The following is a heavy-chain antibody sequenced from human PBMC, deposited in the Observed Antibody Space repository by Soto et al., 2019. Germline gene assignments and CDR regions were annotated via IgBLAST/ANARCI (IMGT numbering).Heavy chain of an antibody. Sequence: VSLRLSCAASGFRFNTYAMSWVRQAPGKGLEWVSSISASGSNTYYADSVQDRFTISRDNFRLTLDLHMNNLRAEDTAVYYCAKSGYSDPFEEYYFDYWGQGTLVTVSS. D-gene: IGHD3-10*01. CDR2: ISASGSNT. CDR1: GFRFNTYA. CDR3: AKSGYSDPFEEYYFDY. J-gene: IGHJ4*02. V-gene: IGHV3-23*01.